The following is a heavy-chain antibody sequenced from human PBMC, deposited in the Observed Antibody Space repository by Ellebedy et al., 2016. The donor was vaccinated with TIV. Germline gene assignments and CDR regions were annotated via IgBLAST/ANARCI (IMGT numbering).Heavy chain of an antibody. Sequence: AASVKVSCKASGCTFTAYAMNWVRQAPGQGLEWMGRIIPILGIANYAQKFQGRVTITADKSTSTAYMELSSLRSEDTAVYYCARDQSHYYDSSGYYYVFDYWGQGTLVTVSS. CDR1: GCTFTAYA. J-gene: IGHJ4*02. V-gene: IGHV1-69*04. CDR2: IIPILGIA. D-gene: IGHD3-22*01. CDR3: ARDQSHYYDSSGYYYVFDY.